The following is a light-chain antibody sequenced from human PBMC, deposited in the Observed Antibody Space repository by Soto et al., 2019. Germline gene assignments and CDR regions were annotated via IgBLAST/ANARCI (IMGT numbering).Light chain of an antibody. V-gene: IGKV3D-15*01. CDR2: GAS. CDR1: QSVGSN. J-gene: IGKJ5*01. CDR3: QQYNNWPIT. Sequence: EVVMTQSPATLSVSPGERATLSCRASQSVGSNLAWYQQKPGQPPRLLIYGASSRAAGVPARFSGSGSQTQFTLISSSRQSDDFAFYYYQQYNNWPITFGQGTRLEIK.